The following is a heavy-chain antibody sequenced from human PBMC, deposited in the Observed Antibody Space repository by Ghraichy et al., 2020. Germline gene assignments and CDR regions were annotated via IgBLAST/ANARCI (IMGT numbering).Heavy chain of an antibody. D-gene: IGHD3-10*01. V-gene: IGHV3-74*01. CDR2: INSDGSVT. CDR1: GFTFSNYW. Sequence: GGSLRLSCAASGFTFSNYWMHWVRQAPGKGLVWVSRINSDGSVTSYADSVKGRFTISRDNAKNLLYLQMNSLRAEDTAVYYCARGQFGELDPWGQGTLVTVSS. CDR3: ARGQFGELDP. J-gene: IGHJ5*02.